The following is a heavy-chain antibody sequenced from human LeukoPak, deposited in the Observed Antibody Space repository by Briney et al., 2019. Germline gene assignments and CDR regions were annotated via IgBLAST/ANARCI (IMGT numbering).Heavy chain of an antibody. Sequence: SETLSLTCTVSGGSISSYYWSWIRQPPGKGLEWIGHIYYSGNTNYNPPLKSRVTISIDTSKNQFSLRLSSVTAADTAVYYCARGAAGYSYGWGQGTLVTVSS. V-gene: IGHV4-59*01. D-gene: IGHD5-18*01. CDR3: ARGAAGYSYG. CDR2: IYYSGNT. J-gene: IGHJ4*02. CDR1: GGSISSYY.